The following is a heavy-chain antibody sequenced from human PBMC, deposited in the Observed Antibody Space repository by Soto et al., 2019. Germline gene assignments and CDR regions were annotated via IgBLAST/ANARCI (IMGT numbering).Heavy chain of an antibody. Sequence: EVQLLESGGGLVQPGGSLRLSCAASGFTFSSYAMSWVRQAPGKGLEWVSSINIDGDTHYEDSAKGRFTISRDNSKDTLYLQMDSLRAEDTAIYHCAKNYYCDQWGQGTLVTVSS. CDR3: AKNYYCDQ. CDR1: GFTFSSYA. CDR2: INIDGDT. V-gene: IGHV3-23*01. J-gene: IGHJ4*02.